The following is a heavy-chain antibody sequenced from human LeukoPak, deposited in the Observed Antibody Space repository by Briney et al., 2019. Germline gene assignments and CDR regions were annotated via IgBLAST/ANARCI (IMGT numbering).Heavy chain of an antibody. CDR3: ARDRRVGATWSVGAFGI. V-gene: IGHV3-48*03. J-gene: IGHJ3*02. CDR1: GFSLTTYE. CDR2: IRSSGDSI. Sequence: GGSLRLSCAASGFSLTTYEMNWVRQAPGEGVGWVSYIRSSGDSIYYADSVKGRFTISRDNAKNSLSLQMNSLRAEDTAIYYCARDRRVGATWSVGAFGIWGQGTTVTVSS. D-gene: IGHD1-26*01.